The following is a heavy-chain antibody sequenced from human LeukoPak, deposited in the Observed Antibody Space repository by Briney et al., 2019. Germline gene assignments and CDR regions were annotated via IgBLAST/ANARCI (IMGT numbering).Heavy chain of an antibody. CDR1: GFTFSSYA. J-gene: IGHJ4*02. V-gene: IGHV3-23*01. CDR2: ISGSGGST. CDR3: AKGPYYDILTGYYSDY. Sequence: PGGSLRLSCAASGFTFSSYAMSWVRQAPGKGLEWVSAISGSGGSTYYADSVKGRFTISRDNSKNTLYLQMNGLRAEDTAVYYCAKGPYYDILTGYYSDYWGQGTLVTVSS. D-gene: IGHD3-9*01.